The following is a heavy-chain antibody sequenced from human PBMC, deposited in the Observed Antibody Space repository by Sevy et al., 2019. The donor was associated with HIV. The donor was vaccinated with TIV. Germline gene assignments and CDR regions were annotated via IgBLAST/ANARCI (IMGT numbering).Heavy chain of an antibody. CDR2: IYHGGNT. Sequence: ETLSLTCTVSSYSIASGFYWGWVRQLPGRGLEWIGTIYHGGNTYYNPSLKSRVTMSVDTSNNQFFLSLSSATAADTAIYYCARDSTKSYNILTVPRGPFDFWGQGILVTVSS. CDR1: SYSIASGFY. CDR3: ARDSTKSYNILTVPRGPFDF. D-gene: IGHD3-9*01. J-gene: IGHJ4*02. V-gene: IGHV4-38-2*02.